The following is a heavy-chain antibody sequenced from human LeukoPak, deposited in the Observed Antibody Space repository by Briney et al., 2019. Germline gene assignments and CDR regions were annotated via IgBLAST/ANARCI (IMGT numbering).Heavy chain of an antibody. J-gene: IGHJ4*02. Sequence: TGGSLRLSCAASGFIFNNYAMSWVRQAPGKGLEWFSSISGTGVTTYYADSVKGRFAISRDNSKNTLYLQMTSLRAEDTAVYYCAKDQRFGDLDDYRGQGTLVTVSS. CDR3: AKDQRFGDLDDY. D-gene: IGHD3-10*01. V-gene: IGHV3-23*01. CDR1: GFIFNNYA. CDR2: ISGTGVTT.